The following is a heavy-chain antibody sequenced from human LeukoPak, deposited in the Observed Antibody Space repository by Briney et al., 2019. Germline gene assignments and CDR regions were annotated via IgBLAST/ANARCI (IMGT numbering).Heavy chain of an antibody. Sequence: GGSLRLSCAASGFTFSSYGMHWVRQAPGKGLEWVAVIRYDGSNKYYADSVKGRFTISRDNSKNTLYLQMNSLRAEDTAVYYCARTIAARPRYYGMDVWGQGTTVTVSS. CDR2: IRYDGSNK. V-gene: IGHV3-33*01. D-gene: IGHD6-6*01. J-gene: IGHJ6*02. CDR1: GFTFSSYG. CDR3: ARTIAARPRYYGMDV.